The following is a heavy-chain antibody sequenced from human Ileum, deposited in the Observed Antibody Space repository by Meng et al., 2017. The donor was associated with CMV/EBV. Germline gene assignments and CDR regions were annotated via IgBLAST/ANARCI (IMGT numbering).Heavy chain of an antibody. Sequence: QVQLVQPGPEVKKPGASVKVSCKTSGYIFSSYGVTWVRQAPGQGLEWMGWISGYDVRTDYAEKFQDRFAMTIDRSTSTVYMELRSLRYDDTAIYYCARDLESSVNSMDYWGQGTLVTVSS. CDR1: GYIFSSYG. CDR3: ARDLESSVNSMDY. D-gene: IGHD3-22*01. V-gene: IGHV1-18*01. J-gene: IGHJ4*02. CDR2: ISGYDVRT.